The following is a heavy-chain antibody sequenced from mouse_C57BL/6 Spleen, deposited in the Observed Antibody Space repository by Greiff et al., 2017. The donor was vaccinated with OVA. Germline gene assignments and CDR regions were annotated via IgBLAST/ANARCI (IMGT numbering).Heavy chain of an antibody. CDR2: IYPGDGDT. Sequence: QVQLQQSGAELVKPGASVKISCKASGYAFSSYWMNWVKQRPGKGLEWIGQIYPGDGDTNYNGKFKGKATLTADKSSSTAYMQLSSLTSEDSAVYFCARSYYGSRDFDYWGQGTTLTVSS. D-gene: IGHD1-1*01. CDR3: ARSYYGSRDFDY. CDR1: GYAFSSYW. V-gene: IGHV1-80*01. J-gene: IGHJ2*01.